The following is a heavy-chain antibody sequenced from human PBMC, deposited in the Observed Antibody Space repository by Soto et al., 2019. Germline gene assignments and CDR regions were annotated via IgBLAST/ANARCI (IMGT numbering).Heavy chain of an antibody. CDR1: GFTFSDYY. CDR3: ARDRIAGSGSCDN. J-gene: IGHJ4*02. CDR2: IKTDGSSP. D-gene: IGHD3-10*01. Sequence: VQLVESGGGLVKPGGSLRLSCAASGFTFSDYYMSWIRQAPGKGLEWVSRIKTDGSSPNYADSVEGRFTISSDNAKNTLYLQMNSLRAEDTAVYYCARDRIAGSGSCDNWGQGTLVTVSS. V-gene: IGHV3-74*01.